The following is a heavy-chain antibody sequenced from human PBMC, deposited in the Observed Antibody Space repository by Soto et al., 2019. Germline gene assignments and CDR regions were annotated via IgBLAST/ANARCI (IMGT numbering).Heavy chain of an antibody. Sequence: PGWALRLSCAASGFTFSSYSMNWIRQAPGKGLEWVSSISSSSSYIYYADSVKRRFTISRDNAKNSLYLQMNSLSAEDTAVYYCARTIYYDSSPGFGYWGQGTLVTVSS. CDR3: ARTIYYDSSPGFGY. CDR1: GFTFSSYS. D-gene: IGHD3-22*01. CDR2: ISSSSSYI. V-gene: IGHV3-21*01. J-gene: IGHJ4*02.